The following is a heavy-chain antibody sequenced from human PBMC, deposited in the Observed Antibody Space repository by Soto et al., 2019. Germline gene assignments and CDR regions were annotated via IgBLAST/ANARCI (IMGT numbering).Heavy chain of an antibody. CDR3: ARGVYSNCYAMDV. D-gene: IGHD6-13*01. V-gene: IGHV3-33*01. J-gene: IGHJ6*02. Sequence: QVQLVESGGGVVQPGRSLRLSCGASGFTFSSYGMHWVRQAPGKGLEWVAVIWYDGSHKYYADSVKGRFTISRDNSKNTLYLQLNSLTVEDTAVYSCARGVYSNCYAMDVWGQGTTVTVSS. CDR2: IWYDGSHK. CDR1: GFTFSSYG.